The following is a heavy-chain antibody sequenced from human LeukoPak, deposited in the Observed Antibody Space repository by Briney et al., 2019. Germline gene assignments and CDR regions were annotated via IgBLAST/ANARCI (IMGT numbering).Heavy chain of an antibody. V-gene: IGHV4-59*08. CDR2: IYCSGST. J-gene: IGHJ4*02. CDR1: GGSIRGSY. Sequence: AETLSLTCTVSGGSIRGSYLSWIRQPPGKGLEWVGYIYCSGSTNYNPSLKSLVAISVDTSKNQFHLKLSAVTAADTAVYYCARHEFDSGSLPYFDYWGQRILVTVSS. D-gene: IGHD3-10*01. CDR3: ARHEFDSGSLPYFDY.